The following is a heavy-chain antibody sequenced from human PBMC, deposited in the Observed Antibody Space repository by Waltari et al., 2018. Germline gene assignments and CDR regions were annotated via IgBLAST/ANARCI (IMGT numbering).Heavy chain of an antibody. CDR2: INPNNGDT. J-gene: IGHJ6*02. CDR1: GYTFTDYY. V-gene: IGHV1-2*02. D-gene: IGHD2-2*03. Sequence: QVQVLQSGAEVEKPGASVKVSCKASGYTFTDYYMFCVRQAPGQGLEWMGLINPNNGDTSYAQKFRGRVTMTRDTSISTAYMELNRLTSDDTAVYYCARMDRYYYTMDVWGQGTTVTVSS. CDR3: ARMDRYYYTMDV.